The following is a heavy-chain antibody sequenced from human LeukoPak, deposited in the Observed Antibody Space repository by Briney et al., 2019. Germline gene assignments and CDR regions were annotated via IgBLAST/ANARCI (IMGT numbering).Heavy chain of an antibody. CDR1: GGSISSGDYY. CDR3: ARFYDSSGPARNSFDY. CDR2: IYYSGSS. D-gene: IGHD3-22*01. V-gene: IGHV4-31*03. Sequence: NPSETLSLTCTVSGGSISSGDYYWSWIRQHPGKGLGWIGYIYYSGSSYYNPSLKSRVTISVDTSKNQFSLKLSSVTAADTAVYYCARFYDSSGPARNSFDYWGQGTLVTVSS. J-gene: IGHJ4*02.